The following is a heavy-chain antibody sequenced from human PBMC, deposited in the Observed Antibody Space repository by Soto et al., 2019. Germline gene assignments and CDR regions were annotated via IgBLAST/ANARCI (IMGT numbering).Heavy chain of an antibody. D-gene: IGHD3-3*01. J-gene: IGHJ4*02. V-gene: IGHV4-39*01. CDR3: ARQPGWFGVARRGSHRGSHFDY. Sequence: QLQLQESGPGLVKPSETLSLTCTVSGGSISSSSYYWGWIRQPPGKGLEWIGSIYYSGSTYYNPSLKSRVTISVDTSKNQFSLKLSSVTAADTAVYYCARQPGWFGVARRGSHRGSHFDYWGQGTLVTVSS. CDR1: GGSISSSSYY. CDR2: IYYSGST.